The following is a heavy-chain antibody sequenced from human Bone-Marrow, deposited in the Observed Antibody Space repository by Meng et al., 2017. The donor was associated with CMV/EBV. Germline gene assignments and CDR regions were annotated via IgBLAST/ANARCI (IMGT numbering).Heavy chain of an antibody. CDR1: GHPLTGSY. Sequence: ASVKVSCKASGHPLTGSYMHWVRQAPGQGLEWMGWMSFDTGATKYAQMYQGRVSLTRDTSIRTVFMELSSLTSDDTAMYYWTRGGYYYDTADTFDIWGQGTLVTF. CDR3: TRGGYYYDTADTFDI. D-gene: IGHD3-22*01. CDR2: MSFDTGAT. V-gene: IGHV1-2*02. J-gene: IGHJ3*02.